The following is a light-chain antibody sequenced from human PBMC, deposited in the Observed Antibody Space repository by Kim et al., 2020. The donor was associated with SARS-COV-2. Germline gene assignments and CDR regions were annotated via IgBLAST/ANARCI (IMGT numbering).Light chain of an antibody. J-gene: IGLJ1*01. CDR3: CSYAGSSTPYA. Sequence: SITISCTGTSSDVGSYNLVSWYQQHPGKAPKVMIYEVSKRPSGVSNRFSGSKSGNTASLTISGLQAEDEADYYCCSYAGSSTPYAFGTGTKVTVL. CDR2: EVS. CDR1: SSDVGSYNL. V-gene: IGLV2-23*02.